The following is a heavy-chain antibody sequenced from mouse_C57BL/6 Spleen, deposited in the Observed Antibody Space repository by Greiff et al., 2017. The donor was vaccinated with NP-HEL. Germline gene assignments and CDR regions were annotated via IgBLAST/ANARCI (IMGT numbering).Heavy chain of an antibody. D-gene: IGHD4-1*01. Sequence: QVQLQQSGAELVMPGASVKLSCKASGYTFTSYWMHWVKQRPGQGLEWIGEIDPSDSYTNYNQKFKGKSTLTVDKSSSTAYMQLSSLTSEDSAVYYCARGVGRSYAMDYWGQGTSVTVSS. J-gene: IGHJ4*01. V-gene: IGHV1-69*01. CDR1: GYTFTSYW. CDR2: IDPSDSYT. CDR3: ARGVGRSYAMDY.